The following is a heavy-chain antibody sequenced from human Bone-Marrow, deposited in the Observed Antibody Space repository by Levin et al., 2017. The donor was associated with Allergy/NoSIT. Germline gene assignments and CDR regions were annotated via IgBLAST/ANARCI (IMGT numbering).Heavy chain of an antibody. CDR3: VKALFEEGLSGRPHIDH. CDR1: GFSFRSYD. J-gene: IGHJ4*02. Sequence: GGSLRLSCVTSGFSFRSYDMHWVRQAPGKGLEWVSLISYDESKKFYGDSVKGRFTISRDNSKNTLYLQMNSLRPEDTAMYYCVKALFEEGLSGRPHIDHWGQGTLVTVSS. CDR2: ISYDESKK. V-gene: IGHV3-30*18. D-gene: IGHD6-6*01.